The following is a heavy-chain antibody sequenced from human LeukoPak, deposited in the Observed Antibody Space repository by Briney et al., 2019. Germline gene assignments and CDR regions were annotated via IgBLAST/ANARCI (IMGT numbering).Heavy chain of an antibody. J-gene: IGHJ6*04. Sequence: GASVKVSCKVSGYTLTELSMHWVRQAPGKGLEWMGGFYPEDGETIYAQKFQGRVTMTEDTSTDTAYMELSSLRSEDTAVYYCATAGTTVTSYYYGMDVWGKGTTVTVSS. CDR2: FYPEDGET. CDR1: GYTLTELS. CDR3: ATAGTTVTSYYYGMDV. V-gene: IGHV1-24*01. D-gene: IGHD4-17*01.